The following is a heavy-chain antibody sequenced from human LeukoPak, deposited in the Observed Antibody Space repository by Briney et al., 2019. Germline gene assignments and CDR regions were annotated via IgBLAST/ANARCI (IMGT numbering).Heavy chain of an antibody. CDR1: GGSITSDNYY. CDR2: IHDNGNT. J-gene: IGHJ3*01. V-gene: IGHV4-39*01. D-gene: IGHD2-8*01. CDR3: GRRHYGVGFEV. Sequence: SETLSLTCSASGGSITSDNYYWNWIRQPPGKGLEWIGTIHDNGNTYYSASLKSRVTISRDTSNNRFSLQLSSVTAADTAVYFCGRRHYGVGFEVWGQGTMVTVSS.